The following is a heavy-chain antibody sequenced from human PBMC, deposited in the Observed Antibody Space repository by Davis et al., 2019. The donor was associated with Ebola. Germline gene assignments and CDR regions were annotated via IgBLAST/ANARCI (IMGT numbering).Heavy chain of an antibody. CDR2: ISSSSSYI. CDR3: AKDGWAYSYGTDY. CDR1: GFTVSSYY. V-gene: IGHV3-21*01. D-gene: IGHD5-18*01. Sequence: GGSLRLSCAASGFTVSSYYMSWVRQAPGKGLEWVSSISSSSSYIYYADSVKGRFTISRDNSKNTLYLQMNSLRAEDTAVYYCAKDGWAYSYGTDYWGQGTLVTVSS. J-gene: IGHJ4*02.